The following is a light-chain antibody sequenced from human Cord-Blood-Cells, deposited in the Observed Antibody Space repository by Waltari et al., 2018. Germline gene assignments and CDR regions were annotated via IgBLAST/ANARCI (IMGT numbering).Light chain of an antibody. Sequence: DIVMTQSPDSLAVSLGERATINCKSSQSVLYSSNNKTYLAWYQQKPGQPPKLLIYWASTRASGVPDRVSGSGSGTDFTLAISSLQAEDLAVYYCQQYYSTPTWTFGQGTKVEIK. CDR2: WAS. CDR3: QQYYSTPTWT. V-gene: IGKV4-1*01. J-gene: IGKJ1*01. CDR1: QSVLYSSNNKTY.